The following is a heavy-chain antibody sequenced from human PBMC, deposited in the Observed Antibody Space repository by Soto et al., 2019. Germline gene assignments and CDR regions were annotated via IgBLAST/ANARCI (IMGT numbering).Heavy chain of an antibody. V-gene: IGHV4-34*01. CDR3: ARTSRFDC. D-gene: IGHD6-6*01. CDR1: CGSFSGYY. CDR2: INHSGST. Sequence: QVQLQQWGAGLLKPSETLSLTCAVYCGSFSGYYWSWIRQPPGKGLGWIGEINHSGSTNYNPSLXLXVXXSTHTSKNQSSLKLSSVPAAATAVYSCARTSRFDCGGQGPRVTVSS. J-gene: IGHJ4*02.